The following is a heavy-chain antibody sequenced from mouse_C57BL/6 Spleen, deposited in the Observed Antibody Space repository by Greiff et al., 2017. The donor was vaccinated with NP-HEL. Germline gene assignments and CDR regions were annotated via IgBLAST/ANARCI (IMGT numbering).Heavy chain of an antibody. V-gene: IGHV1-69*01. D-gene: IGHD1-1*01. J-gene: IGHJ4*01. CDR1: GYTFTSYW. CDR3: ARHYGSSPYSYAMDY. Sequence: VQLQQPGAELVMPGASVKLSCKASGYTFTSYWMHWVKQRPGQGLEWIGEIDPSDSYTNYNQKFKDKATLTVDKSSSTAYMQLSSLTSEDSAVYYCARHYGSSPYSYAMDYWGQGTSVTVSS. CDR2: IDPSDSYT.